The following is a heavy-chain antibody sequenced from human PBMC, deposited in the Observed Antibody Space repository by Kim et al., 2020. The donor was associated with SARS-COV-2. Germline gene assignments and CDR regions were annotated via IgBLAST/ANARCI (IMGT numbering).Heavy chain of an antibody. CDR3: AKESGRYWYFDL. D-gene: IGHD3-10*01. Sequence: YYADSVKGRFTISRDNAKNTLYLQMSSLRAEGTAVYYCAKESGRYWYFDLWGRGTLSLSPQ. V-gene: IGHV3-23*01. J-gene: IGHJ2*01.